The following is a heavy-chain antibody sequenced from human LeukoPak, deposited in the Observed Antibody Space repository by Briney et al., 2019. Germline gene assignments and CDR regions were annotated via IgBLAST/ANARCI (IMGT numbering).Heavy chain of an antibody. V-gene: IGHV3-23*01. CDR2: ISSSGGST. Sequence: GGSLRLSCAASGFTFSTYAMSWVRQAPGKGLEWVSVISSSGGSTYYADSVKSRFTISRDNSKNTLYLQMNSLRAEDTALYYCATTYTSSWYNYWGQGTPVTVSS. CDR3: ATTYTSSWYNY. CDR1: GFTFSTYA. D-gene: IGHD6-13*01. J-gene: IGHJ4*02.